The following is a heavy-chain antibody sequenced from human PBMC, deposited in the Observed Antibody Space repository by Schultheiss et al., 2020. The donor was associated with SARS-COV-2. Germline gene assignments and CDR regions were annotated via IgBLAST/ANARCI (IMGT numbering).Heavy chain of an antibody. Sequence: SETLSLTCAVSGGSISSGGYSWSWIRQPPGKGLEWIGYIYYSGSTYYNPSLKSRVTISVDTSKNQFSLKLSSVTAADTAVYYCAKSLRVEQWLFDAFDIWGQGTMVTVSS. J-gene: IGHJ3*02. CDR2: IYYSGST. CDR3: AKSLRVEQWLFDAFDI. V-gene: IGHV4-30-2*03. CDR1: GGSISSGGYS. D-gene: IGHD6-19*01.